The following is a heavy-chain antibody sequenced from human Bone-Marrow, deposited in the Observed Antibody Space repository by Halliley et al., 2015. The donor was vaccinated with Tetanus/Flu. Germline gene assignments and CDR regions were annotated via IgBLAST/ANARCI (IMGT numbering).Heavy chain of an antibody. D-gene: IGHD3-16*01. CDR2: ISSSGTT. Sequence: TLSLTCSVSGGSIDSGGFYWSWIRQHPGKGLEWIGYISSSGTTYYSPSLKGPVTISVDASKNHFSLKLTSVTAVDTAVYYCARGYGVGSYFFDSWGQGTLVTVSS. CDR3: ARGYGVGSYFFDS. J-gene: IGHJ4*02. CDR1: GGSIDSGGFY. V-gene: IGHV4-31*01.